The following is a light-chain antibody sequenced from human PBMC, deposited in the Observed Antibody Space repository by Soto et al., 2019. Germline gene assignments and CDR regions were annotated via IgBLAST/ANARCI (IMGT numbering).Light chain of an antibody. CDR2: GGF. CDR3: KQHNAWPLT. CDR1: QTLRNK. V-gene: IGKV3-15*01. J-gene: IGKJ3*01. Sequence: IVLTQSPGTLSVSPGERVILSCRASQTLRNKLAWYQQKPGQSPRILIYGGFTRATGIPARLSGSGSGTEFALTINSLQSEVFAIYYCKQHNAWPLTFGPGTKLDLK.